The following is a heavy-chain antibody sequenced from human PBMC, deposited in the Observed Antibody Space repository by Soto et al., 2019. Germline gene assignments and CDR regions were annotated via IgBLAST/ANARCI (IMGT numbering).Heavy chain of an antibody. J-gene: IGHJ3*02. V-gene: IGHV3-9*01. CDR2: ISWNSGSI. CDR1: GFTFDDYA. CDR3: ARAFDI. Sequence: ALRLSCAASGFTFDDYAMHWVRQAPGKGLEWVSGISWNSGSIGYADSVKGRFTISRDNAKNSLYLQMNSLRAEDTALYYCARAFDIWGQGTMVTVSS.